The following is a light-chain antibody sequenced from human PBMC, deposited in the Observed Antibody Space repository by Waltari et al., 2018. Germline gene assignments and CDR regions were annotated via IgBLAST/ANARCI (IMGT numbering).Light chain of an antibody. J-gene: IGKJ1*01. CDR3: QHYVHDPWA. CDR1: QAISTW. CDR2: QAA. V-gene: IGKV1-5*03. Sequence: IQMTQSPSTLSASVGDRVTITCRASQAISTWGAWYQQKAGRGPVLLILQAATLAVGFPSRFSCIVPGTEFTLTISSLQPDDFATYFCQHYVHDPWAFGPGTKVDLK.